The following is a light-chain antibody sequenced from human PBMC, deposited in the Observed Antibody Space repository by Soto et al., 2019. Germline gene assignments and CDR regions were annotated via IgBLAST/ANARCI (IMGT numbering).Light chain of an antibody. J-gene: IGLJ3*02. V-gene: IGLV2-14*01. CDR2: EVR. Sequence: QSALTQPASVSGSAGQSITISCSGTMRDVGAYNLVSWYQQHPGTAPKLIIYEVRNRPSGISSRFSGSRSGNTASLTISGPQLEDEGDYNCTAYTARSPLVFGGGTKLPAL. CDR3: TAYTARSPLV. CDR1: MRDVGAYNL.